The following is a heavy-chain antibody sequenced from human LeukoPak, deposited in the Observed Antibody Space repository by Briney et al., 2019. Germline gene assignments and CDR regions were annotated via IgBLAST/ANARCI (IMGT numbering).Heavy chain of an antibody. V-gene: IGHV3-30*03. D-gene: IGHD3-22*01. CDR3: ARDVALSTYHFDSSGLLDY. CDR2: ISYDGSHK. J-gene: IGHJ4*02. Sequence: GGSLRLSCAASGFTFSSYGMHWVGQAQGKGMEWVAVISYDGSHKYYADSVKGRFTISRDNSKNPLFLQMNSLRGEDTAVYYCARDVALSTYHFDSSGLLDYWGQGTLFTVSS. CDR1: GFTFSSYG.